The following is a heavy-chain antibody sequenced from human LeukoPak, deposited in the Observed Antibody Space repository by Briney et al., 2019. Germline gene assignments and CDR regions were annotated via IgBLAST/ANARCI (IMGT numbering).Heavy chain of an antibody. J-gene: IGHJ6*03. CDR3: ARHFHYDFWSGYYRQNRQNRDHFYYMDV. V-gene: IGHV4-39*01. Sequence: PSETLSLTCTISGGFMRNENYDWGWIRQPPGKGLEWIGSIFYSGSADYNPSLQSRVTMSVETSNNQLSLKLSSVTAADTAVYYCARHFHYDFWSGYYRQNRQNRDHFYYMDVWGKGITVTVSS. CDR1: GGFMRNENYD. D-gene: IGHD3-3*01. CDR2: IFYSGSA.